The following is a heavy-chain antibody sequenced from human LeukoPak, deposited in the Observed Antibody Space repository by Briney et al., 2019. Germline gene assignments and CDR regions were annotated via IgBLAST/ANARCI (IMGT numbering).Heavy chain of an antibody. J-gene: IGHJ4*02. CDR2: INPSGGST. CDR1: GYTFTSYY. D-gene: IGHD5-24*01. CDR3: ARVSAEMARWYFDY. Sequence: ASVKVSCKASGYTFTSYYMHWVRQAPGQGLEWMGIINPSGGSTSYAQKFQGSVTMTRDTSMSTVHMELSSLRSEDTAVYYCARVSAEMARWYFDYWGQGTLVTVSS. V-gene: IGHV1-46*01.